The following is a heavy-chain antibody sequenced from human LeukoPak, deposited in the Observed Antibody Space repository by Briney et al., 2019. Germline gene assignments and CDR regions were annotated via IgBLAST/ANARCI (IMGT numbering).Heavy chain of an antibody. J-gene: IGHJ3*02. CDR3: AKALRVYLGGDCYKGGDAFDI. Sequence: GGSLRLSCAASGFTFSSYAMSWVRQAPGKGLEWVSAISSSGGSTYYADSVKGRFTISRDNSKNTLYLEMNSLRAEDTAVYYCAKALRVYLGGDCYKGGDAFDIWGQGTMVTVSS. D-gene: IGHD2-21*02. V-gene: IGHV3-23*01. CDR1: GFTFSSYA. CDR2: ISSSGGST.